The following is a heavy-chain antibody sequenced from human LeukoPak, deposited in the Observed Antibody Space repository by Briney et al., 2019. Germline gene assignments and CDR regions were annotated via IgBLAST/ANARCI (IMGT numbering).Heavy chain of an antibody. CDR3: AREVGYYYDSSPLDY. D-gene: IGHD3-22*01. J-gene: IGHJ4*02. CDR2: INSDGSST. V-gene: IGHV3-74*01. Sequence: PGGSLRLSCAASGFIFSSYWMHWVRQAPGKGLVWVSGINSDGSSTRYADYVKGRFTISRDNSKNTLYLQMNSLRAEDTAVYYCAREVGYYYDSSPLDYWGQGTLVTVSS. CDR1: GFIFSSYW.